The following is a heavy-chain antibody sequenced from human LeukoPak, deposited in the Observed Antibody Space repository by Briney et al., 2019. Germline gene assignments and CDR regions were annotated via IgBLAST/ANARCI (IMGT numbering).Heavy chain of an antibody. V-gene: IGHV4-39*07. Sequence: SETLSLTCTVSGGSISSSSYYWGWIRPPPGKGLEWIGRIYYSGSTYYNPSLKSRVTISVDTSKNQFSLKLSSVTAADTAVYYCARADLYSSSWYDYWGQGTLVTVSS. CDR1: GGSISSSSYY. J-gene: IGHJ4*02. D-gene: IGHD6-13*01. CDR2: IYYSGST. CDR3: ARADLYSSSWYDY.